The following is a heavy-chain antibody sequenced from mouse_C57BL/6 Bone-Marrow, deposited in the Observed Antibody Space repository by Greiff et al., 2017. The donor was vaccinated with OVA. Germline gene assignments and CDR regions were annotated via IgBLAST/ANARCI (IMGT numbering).Heavy chain of an antibody. CDR3: ARNYYGSYYFDY. D-gene: IGHD1-1*01. CDR1: GFTFSDYG. J-gene: IGHJ2*01. CDR2: ISSGSSTI. Sequence: EVQGVESGGGLVKPGGSLKLSCAASGFTFSDYGMHWVRQAPETGLEWVAYISSGSSTIYYADTVKGRFTISRDNAKNTLFLQMTSLRSEDTAMYYCARNYYGSYYFDYWGQGTTLTVSS. V-gene: IGHV5-17*01.